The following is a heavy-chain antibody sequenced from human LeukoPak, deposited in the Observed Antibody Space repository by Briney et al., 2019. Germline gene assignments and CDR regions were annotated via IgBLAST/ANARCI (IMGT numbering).Heavy chain of an antibody. CDR1: GGTFSSYA. Sequence: ASVKVSFKASGGTFSSYAISWVRQAPGQGLEWMGGIIPIFGTANYAQKFQGRVTITADESTSTAYMELSSLRSEDTAVYYCASFLSSGYYDDYWGQGTLVTVSS. CDR2: IIPIFGTA. D-gene: IGHD3-22*01. CDR3: ASFLSSGYYDDY. J-gene: IGHJ4*02. V-gene: IGHV1-69*13.